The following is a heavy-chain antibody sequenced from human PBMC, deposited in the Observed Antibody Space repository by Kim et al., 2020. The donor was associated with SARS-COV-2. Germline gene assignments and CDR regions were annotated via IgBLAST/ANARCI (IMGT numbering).Heavy chain of an antibody. Sequence: SVKVSCKASGGTFSSYAISWVRQAPGQGLEWMGRIIPILGIANYAQKFQGRVTITADKSTSTAYMELSSLRSEDTAVYYCARELMVRGVITHNWFDPWGQGTLVTVSS. V-gene: IGHV1-69*04. CDR3: ARELMVRGVITHNWFDP. CDR1: GGTFSSYA. D-gene: IGHD3-10*01. CDR2: IIPILGIA. J-gene: IGHJ5*02.